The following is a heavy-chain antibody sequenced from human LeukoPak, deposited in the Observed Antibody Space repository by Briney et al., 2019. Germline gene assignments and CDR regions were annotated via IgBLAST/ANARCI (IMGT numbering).Heavy chain of an antibody. CDR3: AREQICSGAGCYLHAFGI. J-gene: IGHJ3*02. V-gene: IGHV3-74*01. CDR2: INSDGSST. Sequence: GGSLRLSCAASGFTFSIYWMHWVRQAPGKGLVWVSRINSDGSSTNYADSVKGRFTISRDNAKNTLYLQMNSLRAEDTAVYYCAREQICSGAGCYLHAFGIWGQGTMVTVSS. CDR1: GFTFSIYW. D-gene: IGHD2-15*01.